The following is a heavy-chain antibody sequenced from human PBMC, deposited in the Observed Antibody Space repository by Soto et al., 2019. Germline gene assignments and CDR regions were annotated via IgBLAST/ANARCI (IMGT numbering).Heavy chain of an antibody. J-gene: IGHJ4*02. CDR3: ARDLYCGGDCYEFDY. Sequence: QVQLQESGPGLVKPSGTLSLTCAVSGGSISSSNWWSWVRQPPGKGLEWIGEIYHSGSTNYNPSLKSRVTISVATSKNQFSLKLSSVTAADTAVYYCARDLYCGGDCYEFDYWGQGTLVTVSS. D-gene: IGHD2-21*02. CDR1: GGSISSSNW. V-gene: IGHV4-4*02. CDR2: IYHSGST.